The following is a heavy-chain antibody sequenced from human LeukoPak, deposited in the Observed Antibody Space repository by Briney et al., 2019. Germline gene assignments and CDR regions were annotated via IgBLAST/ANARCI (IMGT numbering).Heavy chain of an antibody. J-gene: IGHJ4*02. CDR3: AKAPRGLGKFDY. CDR2: ISGSGGST. Sequence: GGSLRLSCAASGFTFSDYYMSWVRQAPGKGLEWVSAISGSGGSTYYADSVKGRFTISRDNSKNTLYLQMNSLRAEDTAVYYCAKAPRGLGKFDYWGQGTLVTVSS. CDR1: GFTFSDYY. D-gene: IGHD6-19*01. V-gene: IGHV3-23*01.